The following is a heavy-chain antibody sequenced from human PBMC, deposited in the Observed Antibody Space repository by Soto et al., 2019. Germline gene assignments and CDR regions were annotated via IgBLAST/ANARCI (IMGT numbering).Heavy chain of an antibody. CDR3: ATMSYFYDKWYFDL. CDR1: GGSISSGGYY. D-gene: IGHD3-22*01. V-gene: IGHV4-31*03. J-gene: IGHJ2*01. CDR2: IYYSGST. Sequence: PSETLSLTCTVSGGSISSGGYYWSWIRQHPGKGLEWIGYIYYSGSTYYNPSLKSRVTISVDTSKNQFSLKLSSVTAADTAVYYCATMSYFYDKWYFDLWGRGTMV.